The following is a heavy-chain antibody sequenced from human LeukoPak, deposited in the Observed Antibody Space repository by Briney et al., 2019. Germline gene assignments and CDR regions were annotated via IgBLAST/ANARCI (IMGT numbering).Heavy chain of an antibody. CDR1: GFTFSTYA. CDR2: IWSDGSNK. Sequence: GGSLRLSCAASGFTFSTYAMHWVRQAPGEGLEWVAAIWSDGSNKYYADSVKGRFTISRDNSKNTLYLQMNSLRAEDTAVYYCARDISQQLGPGFDYWGLGTLVTVSS. D-gene: IGHD6-13*01. J-gene: IGHJ4*02. CDR3: ARDISQQLGPGFDY. V-gene: IGHV3-33*08.